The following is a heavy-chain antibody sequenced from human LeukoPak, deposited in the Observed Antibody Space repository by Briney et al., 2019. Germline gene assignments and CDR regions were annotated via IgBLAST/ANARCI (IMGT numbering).Heavy chain of an antibody. CDR3: AKYESGTMLDY. V-gene: IGHV4-39*01. D-gene: IGHD6-13*01. Sequence: SETLSLTCTISGDSFSRNNYYWGLIRQPPGKGLEWIGTGYYNGNTQYNPSLKSRVTLSGDASKNQFSLKLRSVTAADTAVYYCAKYESGTMLDYWGQGILVTVFS. CDR2: GYYNGNT. J-gene: IGHJ4*02. CDR1: GDSFSRNNYY.